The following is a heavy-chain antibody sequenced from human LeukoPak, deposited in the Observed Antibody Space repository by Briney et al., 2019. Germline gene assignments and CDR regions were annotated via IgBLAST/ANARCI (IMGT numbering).Heavy chain of an antibody. Sequence: PGGSLRLSCAASGFSFSAYWMTGVRQAPGTGLEWVANINPAGSETYYVDPVKGRFSISRDNAKNLVYLEMNSLTAEDTAVYHCARFGYVAAVDVWGQGTPVTVSS. V-gene: IGHV3-7*01. D-gene: IGHD2-15*01. CDR1: GFSFSAYW. CDR2: INPAGSET. CDR3: ARFGYVAAVDV. J-gene: IGHJ4*02.